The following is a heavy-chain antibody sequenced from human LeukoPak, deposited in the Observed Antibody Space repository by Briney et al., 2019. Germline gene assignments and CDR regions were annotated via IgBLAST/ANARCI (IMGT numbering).Heavy chain of an antibody. V-gene: IGHV4-61*02. D-gene: IGHD5-18*01. Sequence: SETLSLTCTVSGGSISSGSYYWSWIRQPAGKGLEWIGRIYTSGSTNYNPSLKSRVTISVDTSKNQFSLKLSCVTAADTAVYYCAKSPSGYSYENWFDPWGQGTLVTVSS. CDR2: IYTSGST. J-gene: IGHJ5*02. CDR3: AKSPSGYSYENWFDP. CDR1: GGSISSGSYY.